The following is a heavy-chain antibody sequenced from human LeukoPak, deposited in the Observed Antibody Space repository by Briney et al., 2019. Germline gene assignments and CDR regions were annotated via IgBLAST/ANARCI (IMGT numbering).Heavy chain of an antibody. D-gene: IGHD1-26*01. CDR1: GFTVSSNY. V-gene: IGHV3-53*01. CDR3: ARESGSDSGYFQH. J-gene: IGHJ1*01. Sequence: PGGSLRLSCTASGFTVSSNYMNWVRQAPGKGLEWVSLIYSDGSTSYADSVKGRFTISRDSPKNTLYLQMNSLRAEDTAVYYCARESGSDSGYFQHWGRGTLVTVSS. CDR2: IYSDGST.